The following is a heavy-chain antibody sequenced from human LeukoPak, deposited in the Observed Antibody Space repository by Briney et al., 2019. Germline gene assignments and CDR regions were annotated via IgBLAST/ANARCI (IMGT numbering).Heavy chain of an antibody. CDR3: ARELWFVNAPGSWFDP. J-gene: IGHJ5*02. V-gene: IGHV4-30-2*01. D-gene: IGHD3-10*01. Sequence: PSQTLSLTCAVSGDSISSGDYSWSWIRQPSGKGLEWIGHIFHSGHSFYNPSLKSRITISVDKSKNQFSLRLTSVTAADTAVYYCARELWFVNAPGSWFDPWGQGTLVTVSS. CDR2: IFHSGHS. CDR1: GDSISSGDYS.